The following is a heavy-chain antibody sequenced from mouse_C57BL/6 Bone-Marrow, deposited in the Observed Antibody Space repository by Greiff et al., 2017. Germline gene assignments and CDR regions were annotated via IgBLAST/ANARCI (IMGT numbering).Heavy chain of an antibody. J-gene: IGHJ4*01. CDR1: GYTFTDYY. V-gene: IGHV1-76*01. CDR2: IYPGSGNT. CDR3: ARNEYYYGFYPMDY. D-gene: IGHD1-1*01. Sequence: VKLVESGAELVRPGASVKLSCKASGYTFTDYYINWVKQRPGQGLEWIARIYPGSGNTYYNEKFKGKATLTAEKSSSTAYMQLSRLTSEDSAVYFCARNEYYYGFYPMDYWGQGTSVTVSS.